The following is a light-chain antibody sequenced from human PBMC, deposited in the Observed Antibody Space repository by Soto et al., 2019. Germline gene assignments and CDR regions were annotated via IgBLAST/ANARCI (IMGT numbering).Light chain of an antibody. J-gene: IGLJ3*02. Sequence: FMLTQPHSVSESPGKTVTISCTGSSGSIASNYVQWYQQRPGSAPTTVIYEDNQRPSGVPDRFSGSIDSSSNSASLTISGLKTEDEADYYCQSYDSSNRVFGGGTKVTVL. CDR1: SGSIASNY. CDR2: EDN. CDR3: QSYDSSNRV. V-gene: IGLV6-57*02.